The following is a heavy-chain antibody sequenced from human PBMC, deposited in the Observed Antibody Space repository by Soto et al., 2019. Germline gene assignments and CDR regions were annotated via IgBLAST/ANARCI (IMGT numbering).Heavy chain of an antibody. CDR1: GFTFSSYW. D-gene: IGHD6-13*01. V-gene: IGHV3-7*01. CDR3: ARENRYRSSWYWEDCYYYGMDV. J-gene: IGHJ6*02. Sequence: EVQLVESGGGLVQPGGSLRLSCAASGFTFSSYWMSWVRQAPGKGLEWVANIKQDGSEKYYVDSVKGRFTISRDNAKNSLYLQMNSLRAEDTAVYYCARENRYRSSWYWEDCYYYGMDVWGQGTTVTVSS. CDR2: IKQDGSEK.